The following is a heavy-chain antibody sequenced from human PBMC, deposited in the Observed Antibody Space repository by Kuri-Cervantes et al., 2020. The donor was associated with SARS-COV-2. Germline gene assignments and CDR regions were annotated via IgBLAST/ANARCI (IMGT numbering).Heavy chain of an antibody. D-gene: IGHD3-22*01. J-gene: IGHJ4*02. CDR1: GFTFRSYG. Sequence: GGSLRLSCAASGFTFRSYGMHWVRQAPGKGLEWVAVIWYDGSNKYYADSVKGRFTISRDNTKNTLYLQMNSLRAEDTAVYCCARATPYYYDSSWYKGFFDYWGQGTLVTVSS. CDR3: ARATPYYYDSSWYKGFFDY. V-gene: IGHV3-33*01. CDR2: IWYDGSNK.